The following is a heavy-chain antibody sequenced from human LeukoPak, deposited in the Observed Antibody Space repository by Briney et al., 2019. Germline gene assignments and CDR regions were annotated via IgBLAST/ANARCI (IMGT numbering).Heavy chain of an antibody. J-gene: IGHJ3*02. CDR3: ARGLQETLAWLKALSAFDI. Sequence: ASVKVSCKASGYTFTSYGISWVRQAPGQGLEWMGWISAYNGNTNYAQKLQGRVTMSTDASTSTGYMELRSLRSDDTAVYYCARGLQETLAWLKALSAFDIWGQGTMVTVSS. CDR1: GYTFTSYG. CDR2: ISAYNGNT. V-gene: IGHV1-18*01. D-gene: IGHD5-24*01.